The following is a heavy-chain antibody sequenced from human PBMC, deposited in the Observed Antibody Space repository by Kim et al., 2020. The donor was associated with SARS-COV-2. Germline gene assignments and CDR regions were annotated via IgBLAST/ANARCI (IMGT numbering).Heavy chain of an antibody. D-gene: IGHD3-10*01. CDR1: GYTFTSYY. J-gene: IGHJ4*02. V-gene: IGHV1-46*01. CDR2: INPSGGST. CDR3: ARGEEPVLLWFGELLPPTYFDY. Sequence: ASVKVSCKASGYTFTSYYMHWVRQAPGQGLEWMGIINPSGGSTSYAQKFQGRVTMTRDTSTSTVYMELSSLRSEDTAVYYCARGEEPVLLWFGELLPPTYFDYWGQGTLVTVSS.